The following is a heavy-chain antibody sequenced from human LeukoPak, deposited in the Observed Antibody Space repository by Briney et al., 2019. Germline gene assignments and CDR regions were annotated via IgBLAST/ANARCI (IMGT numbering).Heavy chain of an antibody. CDR3: AKDPTTLYYYYMDV. CDR2: IRYDGANK. Sequence: GGSLRLSCIASGFTFNSYGMHWVRQAPGKGLEWVAFIRYDGANKNYADSVKGRFTISRDNSQNTLYLQMNSLRAEDTAVYYCAKDPTTLYYYYMDVWGRGTTVTISS. CDR1: GFTFNSYG. J-gene: IGHJ6*03. D-gene: IGHD1-14*01. V-gene: IGHV3-30*02.